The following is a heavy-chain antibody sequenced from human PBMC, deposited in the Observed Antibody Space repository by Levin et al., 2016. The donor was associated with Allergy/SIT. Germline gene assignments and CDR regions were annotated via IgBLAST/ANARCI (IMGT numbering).Heavy chain of an antibody. CDR3: AKSPWTEGGHFDC. CDR2: AGRSGDST. J-gene: IGHJ4*02. D-gene: IGHD3-16*01. V-gene: IGHV3-23*01. Sequence: WIRQPPGKGLEWVSTAGRSGDSTYYADSVKGRFTISRDNSKNTLYLQMNDLRAEDTALYYCAKSPWTEGGHFDCWGPGTLVTVSS.